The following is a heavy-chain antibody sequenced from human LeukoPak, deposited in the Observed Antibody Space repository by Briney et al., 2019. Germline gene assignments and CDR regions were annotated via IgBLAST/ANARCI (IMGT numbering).Heavy chain of an antibody. J-gene: IGHJ4*02. CDR1: GYTFTAYY. D-gene: IGHD2-2*01. Sequence: ASVKVSCKAYGYTFTAYYLHWVRQAPGQGLEWMGGIMPLFGTAKNAQKFQGRVTITADKSTSTAYMELSSLRSEDTAVYYCASGRTDIVVVPATLRNYYFDYWGQGTLVTVSS. CDR3: ASGRTDIVVVPATLRNYYFDY. V-gene: IGHV1-69*06. CDR2: IMPLFGTA.